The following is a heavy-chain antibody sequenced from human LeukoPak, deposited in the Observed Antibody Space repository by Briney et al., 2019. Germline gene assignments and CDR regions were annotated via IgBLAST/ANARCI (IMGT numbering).Heavy chain of an antibody. CDR3: ARARVAGSHFDY. CDR1: GYTFTSYG. Sequence: GESLKISCKASGYTFTSYGISWVRQAPGQGLEWMGWISAYNGNTNYAQKLQGRVTMTTDTSTSTAYMELRSLRSDDTAVYYCARARVAGSHFDYWGQGTLVTVSS. CDR2: ISAYNGNT. D-gene: IGHD6-19*01. J-gene: IGHJ4*02. V-gene: IGHV1-18*01.